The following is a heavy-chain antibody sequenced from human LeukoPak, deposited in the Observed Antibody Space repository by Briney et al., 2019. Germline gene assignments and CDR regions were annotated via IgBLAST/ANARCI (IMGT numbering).Heavy chain of an antibody. D-gene: IGHD6-13*01. CDR1: GGSISSYY. CDR3: ARDHSAAGTLGY. J-gene: IGHJ4*02. Sequence: SETLSLTCTVSGGSISSYYWSWIRQPPGKGLEWIGYIYYSGSTNYNPSLKSRVTISVDTSKNQFSLKLSSVTAADTAVYYCARDHSAAGTLGYSGQGTLVTVSS. V-gene: IGHV4-59*01. CDR2: IYYSGST.